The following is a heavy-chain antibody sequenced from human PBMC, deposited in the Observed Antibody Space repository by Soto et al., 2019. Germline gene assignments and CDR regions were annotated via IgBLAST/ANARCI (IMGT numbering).Heavy chain of an antibody. Sequence: SETLSLTCAVYGGSFSGYYWSWIRQPPGKGLEWIGEINHSGSTNYNPSLKSRVTISVDTSKNQFSLKLSSVTAADTAVYYCARGSWRSSGWPMNWFDPWGQGTLVPVSS. D-gene: IGHD6-19*01. J-gene: IGHJ5*02. V-gene: IGHV4-34*01. CDR3: ARGSWRSSGWPMNWFDP. CDR2: INHSGST. CDR1: GGSFSGYY.